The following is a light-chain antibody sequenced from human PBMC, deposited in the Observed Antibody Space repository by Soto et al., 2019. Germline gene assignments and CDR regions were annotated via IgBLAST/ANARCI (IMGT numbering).Light chain of an antibody. Sequence: EIVMTQSPATLSVSPGERTTLSCRASQSVSSNLAWYQQKPGQAPRLLVHGASARASGVPARFSGSGSDTDFTLAISSLQSEDFAVYYCQQYTDSPITFGPGTKVDI. CDR1: QSVSSN. CDR2: GAS. CDR3: QQYTDSPIT. V-gene: IGKV3-15*01. J-gene: IGKJ3*01.